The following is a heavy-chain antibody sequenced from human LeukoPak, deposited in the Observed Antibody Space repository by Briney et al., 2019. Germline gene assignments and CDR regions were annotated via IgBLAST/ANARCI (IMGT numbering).Heavy chain of an antibody. Sequence: ASVKVSCKASGYSFVFFGVSWVRQAPGQGLEWMGWIDSHNGDRNYADKFQDRVTMTTDTSTTTSYMELRSLRSDDTAVYYCARAVSGSLYGDFDFWGQGTLVTVSS. D-gene: IGHD1-26*01. CDR2: IDSHNGDR. V-gene: IGHV1-18*01. J-gene: IGHJ4*02. CDR1: GYSFVFFG. CDR3: ARAVSGSLYGDFDF.